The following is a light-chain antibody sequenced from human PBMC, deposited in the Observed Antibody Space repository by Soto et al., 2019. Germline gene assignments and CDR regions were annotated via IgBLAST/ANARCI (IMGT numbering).Light chain of an antibody. CDR3: QQYNYRPPA. CDR1: QSVSGN. J-gene: IGKJ5*01. Sequence: EIVMTQSPATLSVPPGERAALSCRASQSVSGNLAWYQQTPGQAPRLLIYGASTRATSIPARFSGSGFGTEITLTMTSLKSEDFAVYYCQQYNYRPPAFGQGTRLEIK. V-gene: IGKV3-15*01. CDR2: GAS.